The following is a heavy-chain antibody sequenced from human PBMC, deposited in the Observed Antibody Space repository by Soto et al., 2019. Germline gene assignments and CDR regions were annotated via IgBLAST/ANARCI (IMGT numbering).Heavy chain of an antibody. J-gene: IGHJ4*02. CDR3: ARGPSGDKIDY. CDR2: IYDGGTT. CDR1: GGSISSAAYC. D-gene: IGHD7-27*01. Sequence: QVQLQESGPRLVSPSQTLSLPCTVSGGSISSAAYCWSWIRQSPDKGLEWIGHIYDGGTTYSSPSLEGRVTISADTSDTQFTLKLSSVSAADTAVYYCARGPSGDKIDYWGQGIQVTVSS. V-gene: IGHV4-30-4*01.